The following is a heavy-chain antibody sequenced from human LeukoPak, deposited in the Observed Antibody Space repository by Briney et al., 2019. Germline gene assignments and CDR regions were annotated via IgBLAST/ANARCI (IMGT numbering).Heavy chain of an antibody. CDR2: VGRGGSI. CDR1: GFTFSSYS. CDR3: ARRYYDTTGYAFDI. V-gene: IGHV3-21*01. D-gene: IGHD3-22*01. J-gene: IGHJ3*02. Sequence: GGSLRLSCAASGFTFSSYSMNWVRQAPGKGLEWISCVGRGGSIHYADSVKGRITISRDNAKNSLFLQMNSLRAEDTAIYYCARRYYDTTGYAFDIWGQGTMVTVPS.